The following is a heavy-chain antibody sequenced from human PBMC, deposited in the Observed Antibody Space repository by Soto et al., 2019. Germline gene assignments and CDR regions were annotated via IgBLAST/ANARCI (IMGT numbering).Heavy chain of an antibody. D-gene: IGHD3-3*01. CDR2: ISSSSSYI. J-gene: IGHJ6*02. Sequence: PGGSLRLSCAASGFTFSSYSMNWVRQAPGKGLEWVSSISSSSSYIYYADSVKGRFTISRDNAKNSLYLQMNSLRAEDTAVYYCAVENNDFYYYGMDVWGQGTTVTVSS. CDR3: AVENNDFYYYGMDV. CDR1: GFTFSSYS. V-gene: IGHV3-21*01.